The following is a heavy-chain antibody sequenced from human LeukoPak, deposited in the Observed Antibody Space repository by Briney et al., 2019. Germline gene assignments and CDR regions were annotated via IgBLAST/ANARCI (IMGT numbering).Heavy chain of an antibody. J-gene: IGHJ4*02. Sequence: GGSLRLSCAASGFTVTSNYMNWVRQAPGKGLEWVSIIYTSGNTYYADSVKGRFTLSRDISKNTLYLQMNSPRAEDTAVYYCARGGSGWFFSDFWGQGTLVTVSS. CDR1: GFTVTSNY. V-gene: IGHV3-66*01. CDR3: ARGGSGWFFSDF. D-gene: IGHD6-19*01. CDR2: IYTSGNT.